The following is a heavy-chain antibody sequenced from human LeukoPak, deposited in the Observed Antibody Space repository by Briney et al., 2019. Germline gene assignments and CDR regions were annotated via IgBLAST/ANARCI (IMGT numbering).Heavy chain of an antibody. CDR3: ARSHASVVANAFDI. D-gene: IGHD5-12*01. V-gene: IGHV3-53*01. J-gene: IGHJ3*02. Sequence: GGALRLSCAASGFTVINSFMTWVRQAPGKGLEWVSIIYSGGTTYDADSVKGRFTISRDSSKNTLYLQVNNLRAEDTAVYYCARSHASVVANAFDIWGQGTIVTV. CDR1: GFTVINSF. CDR2: IYSGGTT.